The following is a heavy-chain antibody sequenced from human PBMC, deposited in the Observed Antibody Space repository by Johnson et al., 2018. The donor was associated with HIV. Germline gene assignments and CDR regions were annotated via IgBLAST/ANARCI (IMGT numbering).Heavy chain of an antibody. V-gene: IGHV3-66*02. Sequence: VQLVESGGGLVQPGGSLRLSCAASGFTVSSNYMSWVRQAPGKGLEWVSVIYSGGSTYYADSVKGRFTISRDSSKNTLYLQMNSLRTEDTAVYYCARDHPTPGARGHVFDLWGQGTMVTVSS. D-gene: IGHD2-15*01. CDR2: IYSGGST. CDR3: ARDHPTPGARGHVFDL. CDR1: GFTVSSNY. J-gene: IGHJ3*01.